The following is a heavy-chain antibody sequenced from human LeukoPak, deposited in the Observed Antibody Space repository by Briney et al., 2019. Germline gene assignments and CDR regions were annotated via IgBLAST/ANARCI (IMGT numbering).Heavy chain of an antibody. J-gene: IGHJ4*02. CDR3: VRVPPSAHQVFSSDY. D-gene: IGHD1-14*01. Sequence: ASVMVSCKASGYTFTNYGISWVRQAPGQGLEWMSWISANNGETRYAQNFQGRVTMTTDTSTTTAYMELRSLRSDDTAVYYCVRVPPSAHQVFSSDYWGQGTQVTVSS. V-gene: IGHV1-18*04. CDR2: ISANNGET. CDR1: GYTFTNYG.